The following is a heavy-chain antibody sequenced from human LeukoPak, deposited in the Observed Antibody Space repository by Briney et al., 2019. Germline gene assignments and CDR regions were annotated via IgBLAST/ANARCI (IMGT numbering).Heavy chain of an antibody. CDR1: GFTFSSYE. J-gene: IGHJ4*02. V-gene: IGHV3-48*03. CDR2: ISNSAYSM. Sequence: GGSLRLSCAASGFTFSSYEMNWVRQAPGKGLEWVSYISNSAYSMYYADSVKGRFTISRDNAKNSLFLQMNSLRAEDTAVYYCAKHSGSYFIYYVDSWGQGTLVTVSS. CDR3: AKHSGSYFIYYVDS. D-gene: IGHD1-26*01.